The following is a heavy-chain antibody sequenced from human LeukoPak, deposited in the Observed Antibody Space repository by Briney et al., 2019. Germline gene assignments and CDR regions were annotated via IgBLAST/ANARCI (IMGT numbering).Heavy chain of an antibody. Sequence: PSETLSLTCAVYGGSFSGYYWSWIRQPPGKGLEWLGEINHSGSTNYNPSLKSRVTISVDTSKNQFSLKLSSVTAADTAVYYCARGAPVLLWFGELTYYYFDYWGQGTLVAVSS. CDR3: ARGAPVLLWFGELTYYYFDY. J-gene: IGHJ4*02. CDR1: GGSFSGYY. V-gene: IGHV4-34*01. D-gene: IGHD3-10*01. CDR2: INHSGST.